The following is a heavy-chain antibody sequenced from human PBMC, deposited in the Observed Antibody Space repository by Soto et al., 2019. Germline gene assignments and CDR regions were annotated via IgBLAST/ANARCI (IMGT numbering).Heavy chain of an antibody. CDR1: GGSISSGDYY. D-gene: IGHD3-10*01. CDR2: IYNSGST. V-gene: IGHV4-30-4*01. J-gene: IGHJ5*02. Sequence: SETLSLTCTVSGGSISSGDYYWSWIRQPPGKGLEWIGYIYNSGSTYYNPSLKSRVTISVDTSKNQFSLKLSSVTAADTAVYYCARESMVRGVITYNWFDPWGQGTLVTVSS. CDR3: ARESMVRGVITYNWFDP.